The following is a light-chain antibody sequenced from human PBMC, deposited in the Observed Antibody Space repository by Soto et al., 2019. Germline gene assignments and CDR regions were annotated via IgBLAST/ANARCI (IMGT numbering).Light chain of an antibody. CDR2: WAS. Sequence: DIVMTQSPDSLAVSLGERATINCKSSQSVLHSSNNKNYLAWYQQKPGQPPKVLIYWASTRESGVPDRFSGGGSGTDFTLTISSLQAEDVAVYYCQQYYSAPKTFGQGTKVEIK. J-gene: IGKJ1*01. CDR3: QQYYSAPKT. V-gene: IGKV4-1*01. CDR1: QSVLHSSNNKNY.